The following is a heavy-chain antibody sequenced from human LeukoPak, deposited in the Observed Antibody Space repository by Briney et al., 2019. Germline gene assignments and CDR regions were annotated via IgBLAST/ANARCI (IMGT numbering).Heavy chain of an antibody. CDR3: ARDVGEYCSSTNCYASHY. V-gene: IGHV1-2*02. J-gene: IGHJ4*02. Sequence: ASVKVSCKASGYTFTGYWIHWVRQAPGQGFEWMGWINPNNGGTNYAQKFQGRVTMTRDTPTSTAYVELSRLRSDDTAVYYCARDVGEYCSSTNCYASHYWGQGTLVTVSS. D-gene: IGHD2-2*01. CDR1: GYTFTGYW. CDR2: INPNNGGT.